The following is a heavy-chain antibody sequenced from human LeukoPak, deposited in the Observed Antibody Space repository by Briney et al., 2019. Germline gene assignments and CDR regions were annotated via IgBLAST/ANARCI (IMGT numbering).Heavy chain of an antibody. CDR2: IPNSGGGT. CDR3: VKEVTTIGVPVFDY. V-gene: IGHV3-23*01. D-gene: IGHD1/OR15-1a*01. CDR1: GFTFSNYA. Sequence: GGSPRLSCAASGFTFSNYAMSWVRQAPGTGLEWVSGIPNSGGGTYYADSVKGRFTISRDNSKNTLYLQMDSLRGEDTAVYYCVKEVTTIGVPVFDYWGQGTLVTVSS. J-gene: IGHJ4*02.